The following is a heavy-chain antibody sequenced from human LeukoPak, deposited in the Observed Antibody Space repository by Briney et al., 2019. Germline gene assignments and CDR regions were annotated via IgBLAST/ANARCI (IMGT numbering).Heavy chain of an antibody. CDR2: IKSKADGGTT. V-gene: IGHV3-15*01. J-gene: IGHJ4*02. CDR3: TCTYGSGSFNY. CDR1: GFTFSNAW. D-gene: IGHD3-10*01. Sequence: GGSLRLSCAASGAASGFTFSNAWMNWVRQAPGKGLEWVGRIKSKADGGTTDYAAPVKGRFTISRDDSKDTLYVQLNSLKTEDTAVYYCTCTYGSGSFNYWGQGTLVTVSS.